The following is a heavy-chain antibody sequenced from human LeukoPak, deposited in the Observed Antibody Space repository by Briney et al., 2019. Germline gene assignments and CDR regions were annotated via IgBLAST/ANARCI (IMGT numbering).Heavy chain of an antibody. CDR3: ARVRRRDYYGMDV. D-gene: IGHD4-17*01. CDR2: IYYSGST. J-gene: IGHJ6*02. CDR1: GGSISSYY. Sequence: SETLSLTCTVSGGSISSYYWSWIRQPPGKGLEWIGCIYYSGSTNYNPSLKSRVTISVDTSKNQFSLKLSSVTAADTAVYYCARVRRRDYYGMDVWGQGTTVTVSS. V-gene: IGHV4-59*01.